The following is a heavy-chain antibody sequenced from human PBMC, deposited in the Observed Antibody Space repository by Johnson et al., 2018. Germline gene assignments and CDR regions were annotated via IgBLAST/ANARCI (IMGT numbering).Heavy chain of an antibody. J-gene: IGHJ6*02. Sequence: VQLVESGGGLVKPGRSLRLSCTASGFTFGDYAMSWFRQAPGKGLEWVGFIRSKAYGGTTEYAASVKGRFSISRDESKSIAYLQMNSLKTEDTAVYYCTREDLIVVPAGYYYYGMDVWGQGTTVTVSS. CDR1: GFTFGDYA. V-gene: IGHV3-49*05. CDR3: TREDLIVVPAGYYYYGMDV. CDR2: IRSKAYGGTT. D-gene: IGHD2-2*01.